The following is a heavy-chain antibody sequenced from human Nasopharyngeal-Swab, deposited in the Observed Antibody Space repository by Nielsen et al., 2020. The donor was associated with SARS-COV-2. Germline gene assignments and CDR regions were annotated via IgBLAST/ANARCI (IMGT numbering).Heavy chain of an antibody. CDR1: GFSLSTARMG. CDR3: AHSPYQGWGWFDP. J-gene: IGHJ5*02. CDR2: IFSNDEK. Sequence: SGPTLVKPTETLTLTCTVSGFSLSTARMGVSWIRQPPGKALEWLAHIFSNDEKSYSTSLKSRLTISKDTSKNQVVLTMTNMDPVDTATYYCAHSPYQGWGWFDPWGQGTLVTVSS. V-gene: IGHV2-26*01. D-gene: IGHD2-2*01.